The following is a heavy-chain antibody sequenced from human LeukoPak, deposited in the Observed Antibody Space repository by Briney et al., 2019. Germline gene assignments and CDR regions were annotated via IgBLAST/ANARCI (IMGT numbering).Heavy chain of an antibody. CDR2: TYTSGST. CDR3: ARLFYSSRGNYYYMDV. J-gene: IGHJ6*03. CDR1: GGSIRSYY. Sequence: SETLSLTCTVSGGSIRSYYWSWIRQPPGKGLEWIGYTYTSGSTNYNPSLKSRVTISVDTSKNQFSLKLSSVTAADTAVYYCARLFYSSRGNYYYMDVWGKGTTVTVSS. D-gene: IGHD6-13*01. V-gene: IGHV4-4*09.